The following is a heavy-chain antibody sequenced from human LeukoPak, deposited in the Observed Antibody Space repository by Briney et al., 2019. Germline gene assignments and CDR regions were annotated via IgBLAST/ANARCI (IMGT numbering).Heavy chain of an antibody. Sequence: GRSLRLAWAASGFIFSSHAMHWVRQAPGKGLEWVAAVWFDGSKKYYANSVKGRFAISRENSENTLYLQMTSLRAEDRAVYYCASGREIVPVYYFDYWGQGTLVIVSS. V-gene: IGHV3-33*01. CDR1: GFIFSSHA. CDR3: ASGREIVPVYYFDY. CDR2: VWFDGSKK. D-gene: IGHD3-10*01. J-gene: IGHJ4*02.